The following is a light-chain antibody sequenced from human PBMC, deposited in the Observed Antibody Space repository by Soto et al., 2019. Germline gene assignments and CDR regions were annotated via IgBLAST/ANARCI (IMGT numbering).Light chain of an antibody. CDR1: KIISSC. CDR2: AAS. J-gene: IGKJ4*01. Sequence: DMPMSQFPSTLSATVGDIVTITCRDSKIISSCLAWYQKRPGKAPTLLFYAASMLQSGVQSRFSGSGSGTEYTLTIGSLQPDNVATDCCQLLTRYSSWPFG. CDR3: QLLTRYSSWP. V-gene: IGKV1-5*01.